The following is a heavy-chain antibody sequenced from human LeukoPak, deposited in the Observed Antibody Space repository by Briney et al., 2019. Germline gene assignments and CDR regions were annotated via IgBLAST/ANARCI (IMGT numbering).Heavy chain of an antibody. V-gene: IGHV3-30*03. CDR2: ISYDGSNK. D-gene: IGHD3-10*01. CDR3: GGDHVFPDAFDI. J-gene: IGHJ3*02. Sequence: GGSLRLSCAASGFTFSSYGMHWVRQAPGKGLEWVAVISYDGSNKYYADSVKGRFTISRDNSKNTLYLQMNSLRAEDTAVYYCGGDHVFPDAFDIWGQGTMVIVSS. CDR1: GFTFSSYG.